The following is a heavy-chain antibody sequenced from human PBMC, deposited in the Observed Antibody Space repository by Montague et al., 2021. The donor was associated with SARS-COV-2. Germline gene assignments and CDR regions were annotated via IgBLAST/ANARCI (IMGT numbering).Heavy chain of an antibody. Sequence: SETLSLTCSVSGVSVSSNNYYWTWIRRPPGKGLEWIGYIYFNENTIPNPSLEGLVTTSIDTSKNRFSLRLTSVTPAEAAVYYCAREVVGVKTNWLDTWGQGTLVTVSS. D-gene: IGHD3-16*01. CDR3: AREVVGVKTNWLDT. V-gene: IGHV4-61*03. CDR1: GVSVSSNNYY. CDR2: IYFNENT. J-gene: IGHJ5*02.